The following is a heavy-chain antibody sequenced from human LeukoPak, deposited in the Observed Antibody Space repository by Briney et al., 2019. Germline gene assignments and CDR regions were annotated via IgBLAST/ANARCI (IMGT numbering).Heavy chain of an antibody. CDR1: GGPFSGYY. D-gene: IGHD3-10*01. V-gene: IGHV4-34*01. Sequence: SETLSLTCAVYGGPFSGYYWSWIRQPPGKGLEWIGEINHSGSTNYNPSPKSRVTISVDTSKNQFSLKLSSVTAADTAVYYCAREATMVRGRKATIRDYWGQGTLVTVSS. CDR2: INHSGST. J-gene: IGHJ4*02. CDR3: AREATMVRGRKATIRDY.